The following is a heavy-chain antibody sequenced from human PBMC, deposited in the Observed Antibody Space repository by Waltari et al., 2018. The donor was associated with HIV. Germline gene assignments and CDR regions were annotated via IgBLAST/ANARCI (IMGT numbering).Heavy chain of an antibody. Sequence: EVQLVASGGGLVTPGGSLRLRCAAAGFSFRTDSVLRVRQAPGKGLEWVSSISSSSIYISYADSVKGRFTISRDNAKNSLYLQMNSLRAEDTAVYYCARQDSSGGNYYYGMDVWGQGTTVTVSS. V-gene: IGHV3-21*01. CDR2: ISSSSIYI. D-gene: IGHD3-22*01. CDR3: ARQDSSGGNYYYGMDV. CDR1: GFSFRTDS. J-gene: IGHJ6*02.